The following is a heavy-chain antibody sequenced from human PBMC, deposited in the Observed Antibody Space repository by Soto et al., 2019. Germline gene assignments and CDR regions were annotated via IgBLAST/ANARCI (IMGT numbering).Heavy chain of an antibody. D-gene: IGHD5-12*01. CDR2: IIPIFGTV. V-gene: IGHV1-69*12. J-gene: IGHJ2*01. CDR3: ARGNHRWLQLWYFDL. Sequence: QVQLVQSGAEAKKPGSSVKVSCKASGGTFSNYPISWVRQAPGQGLEWMGGIIPIFGTVNYAQKFQGRVTITADESTSTAYMELSSLRSEVTAVYYCARGNHRWLQLWYFDLWGRGTLVTVSS. CDR1: GGTFSNYP.